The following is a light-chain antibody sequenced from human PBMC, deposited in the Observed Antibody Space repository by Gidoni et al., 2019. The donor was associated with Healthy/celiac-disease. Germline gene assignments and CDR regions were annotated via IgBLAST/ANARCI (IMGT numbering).Light chain of an antibody. CDR2: QDS. V-gene: IGLV3-1*01. J-gene: IGLJ2*01. CDR3: QAWDSSTVV. Sequence: SSELTQPPSVSVSPGQTASITCSGDKLGDKYACWYQQKPGQSPVLVSYQDSKRPSGIPERFSGSTSGNTATLTISGTQAMDEADYYCQAWDSSTVVFGGGTKLTVL. CDR1: KLGDKY.